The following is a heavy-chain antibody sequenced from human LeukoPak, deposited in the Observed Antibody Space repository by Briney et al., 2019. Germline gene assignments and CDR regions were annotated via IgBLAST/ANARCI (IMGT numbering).Heavy chain of an antibody. CDR2: IYYSGTT. D-gene: IGHD5-24*01. J-gene: IGHJ4*02. Sequence: PSETLSLICTVSGGSISSSTYYWGWVRQPPGKGLEWIGCIYYSGTTYYNPSLKSRVTISVDTSNNQFFLKLNSVTAADTAVYYCARRGDGYNHFDYWGQGTLVTVSS. CDR3: ARRGDGYNHFDY. V-gene: IGHV4-39*01. CDR1: GGSISSSTYY.